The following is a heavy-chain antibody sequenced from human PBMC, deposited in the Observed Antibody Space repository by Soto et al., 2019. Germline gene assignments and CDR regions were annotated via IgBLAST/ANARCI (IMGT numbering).Heavy chain of an antibody. CDR1: GFSLSTSGVG. D-gene: IGHD4-17*01. CDR2: IYWDDVK. J-gene: IGHJ4*02. V-gene: IGHV2-5*02. CDR3: ARKGSGDYALDY. Sequence: QITLKESGPTLVKPTQTLTLTCTLSGFSLSTSGVGVGWIRQSPGKALEWLAVIYWDDVKHYSPSLERRLTITKDTSESEVVLTMTNMEPVDTATYYCARKGSGDYALDYWGQGILVTVSS.